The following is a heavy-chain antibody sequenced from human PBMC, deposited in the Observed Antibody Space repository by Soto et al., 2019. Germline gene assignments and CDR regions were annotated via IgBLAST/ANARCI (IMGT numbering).Heavy chain of an antibody. Sequence: EMQLLESGGGLVQPGGSLRLSCAASGFTFSNSDMSWVRQAPGKGLEWVSGLSGRGGSSYYADSVKGRFTISRDNSRNTLYLQMNNLRADDTAVYYCYYEGYWGQGTLATVSS. CDR1: GFTFSNSD. J-gene: IGHJ4*02. D-gene: IGHD3-22*01. V-gene: IGHV3-23*01. CDR3: YYEGY. CDR2: LSGRGGSS.